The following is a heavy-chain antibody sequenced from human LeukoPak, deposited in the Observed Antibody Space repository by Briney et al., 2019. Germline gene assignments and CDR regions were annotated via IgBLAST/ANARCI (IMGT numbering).Heavy chain of an antibody. CDR3: ARAPERWYSYGSYTYYYMDV. Sequence: SETLSLTCAVYGGSVSGYYWSWIRQPPGKGLEWSGSISYSGSTNYNPSLESRVTISVDTSKNQISLKLSSVTAADTTVYYCARAPERWYSYGSYTYYYMDVWGKGTTVTVSS. CDR1: GGSVSGYY. D-gene: IGHD5-18*01. J-gene: IGHJ6*03. CDR2: ISYSGST. V-gene: IGHV4-59*02.